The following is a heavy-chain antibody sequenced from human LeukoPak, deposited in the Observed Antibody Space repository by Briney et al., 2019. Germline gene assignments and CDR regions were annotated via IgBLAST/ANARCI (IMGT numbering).Heavy chain of an antibody. CDR1: GASVSGSAS. V-gene: IGHV6-1*01. CDR3: ARDPDSSNEWGPFDP. D-gene: IGHD1-1*01. Sequence: SQTLSLTCAISGASVSGSASWNWIRQSPSRGLEWLGRTYYRSKWYSEYATSVKSRISINADTSENQFSLQPNSVIPEDTAVYYCARDPDSSNEWGPFDPWGQGTLVTVSS. CDR2: TYYRSKWYS. J-gene: IGHJ5*02.